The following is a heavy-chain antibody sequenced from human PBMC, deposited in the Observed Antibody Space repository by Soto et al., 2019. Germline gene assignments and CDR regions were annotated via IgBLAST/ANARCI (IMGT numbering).Heavy chain of an antibody. CDR3: ARVHQRGGYDTGVYYYYYYMDV. J-gene: IGHJ6*03. CDR2: IYSGGST. V-gene: IGHV3-66*01. Sequence: GGSLRLSCAASGFTVSSNYMSWVRQAPGKGLEWVSVIYSGGSTYYADSVKGRFTISRDNSKNTLYLQMNSLRAEDTAVYYCARVHQRGGYDTGVYYYYYYMDVWGKGTTVTVSS. D-gene: IGHD5-12*01. CDR1: GFTVSSNY.